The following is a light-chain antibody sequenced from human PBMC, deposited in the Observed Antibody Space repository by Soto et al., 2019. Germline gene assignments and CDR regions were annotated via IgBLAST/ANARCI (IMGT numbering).Light chain of an antibody. CDR1: QGIRND. CDR3: LQHNNYPPIT. Sequence: DIQMTQSPSSLSASVGDRVTITCRASQGIRNDLAWYQQKPGKAPKRLIYDATSLQSGVPSRFSGSGSATEFTLTISSLQPEDFATYYCLQHNNYPPITFGQGTRLEIK. J-gene: IGKJ5*01. CDR2: DAT. V-gene: IGKV1-17*01.